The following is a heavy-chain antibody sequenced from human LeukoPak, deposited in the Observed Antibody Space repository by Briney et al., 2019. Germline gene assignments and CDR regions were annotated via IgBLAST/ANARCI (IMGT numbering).Heavy chain of an antibody. Sequence: SETLSLTCTVSGVSISSYYWSWLRQPPGKGLEWVGYIYYSGSTNYNPSLKSRVTISVDTSKNQFSLKLSSVTAADTAVYYCARVRGSGYYSTPYYYYGMDVWGQGTTVTVSS. D-gene: IGHD3-22*01. CDR1: GVSISSYY. V-gene: IGHV4-59*01. J-gene: IGHJ6*02. CDR3: ARVRGSGYYSTPYYYYGMDV. CDR2: IYYSGST.